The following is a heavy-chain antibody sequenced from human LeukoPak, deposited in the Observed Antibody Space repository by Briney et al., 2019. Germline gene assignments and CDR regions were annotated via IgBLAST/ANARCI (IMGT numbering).Heavy chain of an antibody. CDR1: GFTLSSYW. CDR3: ARAMDY. D-gene: IGHD2-2*01. V-gene: IGHV3-7*03. J-gene: IGHJ4*02. Sequence: GGSLRLSCAASGFTLSSYWMNWVRQAPGKGLEWVANIKQDGSEKYLVDSVKGRFTISRDNAKNSLYLQMNSLRAEDTAVYYCARAMDYWGQGTLVTVSS. CDR2: IKQDGSEK.